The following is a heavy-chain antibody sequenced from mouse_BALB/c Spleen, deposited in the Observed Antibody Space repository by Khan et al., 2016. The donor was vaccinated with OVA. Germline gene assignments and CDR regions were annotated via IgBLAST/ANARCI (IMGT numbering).Heavy chain of an antibody. J-gene: IGHJ3*01. D-gene: IGHD1-2*01. CDR1: GFTFTDYY. CDR3: ARRTCYGYTFAY. V-gene: IGHV1-77*01. Sequence: QVQLKQSGAELARPGASVKLSCKASGFTFTDYYINWVKQRPGQGLEWIGEISPGSGDTFYNEKLKGKATLTADKSSSTAYMQLSSLTSEAPAVYFCARRTCYGYTFAYWGQGTLVTVSA. CDR2: ISPGSGDT.